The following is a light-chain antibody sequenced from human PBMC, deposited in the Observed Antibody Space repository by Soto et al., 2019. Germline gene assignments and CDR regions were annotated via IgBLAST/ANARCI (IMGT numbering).Light chain of an antibody. CDR1: QGISSG. CDR2: DAS. J-gene: IGKJ4*01. Sequence: AIQLTQSPSSLTASVGDRVTITCRASQGISSGLAWYQQKPGKTPNLLIYDASSLESGVPSRFSDSGSGTDFTLTISSLQPADFATYYCQQFNSYPLTFGGGTKVEIK. V-gene: IGKV1-13*02. CDR3: QQFNSYPLT.